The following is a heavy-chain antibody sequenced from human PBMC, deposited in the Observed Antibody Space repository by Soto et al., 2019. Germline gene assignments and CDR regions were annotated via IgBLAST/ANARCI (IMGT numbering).Heavy chain of an antibody. CDR2: INHSGST. CDR1: GGSFSGYY. D-gene: IGHD6-13*01. CDR3: ARHLSSSWFGPFDY. J-gene: IGHJ4*02. V-gene: IGHV4-34*01. Sequence: SETLSLTCAVYGGSFSGYYWGWIRQPPGKGLGWIGEINHSGSTNYNPSLKSRVTISVETSKNQFSLKLSSVTAADTAVYYCARHLSSSWFGPFDYWGQGTLVTVSS.